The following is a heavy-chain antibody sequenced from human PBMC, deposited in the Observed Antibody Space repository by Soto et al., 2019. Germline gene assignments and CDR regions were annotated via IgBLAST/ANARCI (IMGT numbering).Heavy chain of an antibody. Sequence: EVQVVESGGGLVQPGGSLRLSCAGSGFTFGRHWMTWVRQAPGKGLEWVANIKEDGSEIYYVESVKGRFTISRDNAKNSVYLQMKSLRAEDMDLYYCARDTYCDGGQVLDYWGQGTLVTISS. V-gene: IGHV3-7*01. CDR3: ARDTYCDGGQVLDY. D-gene: IGHD4-17*01. J-gene: IGHJ4*02. CDR2: IKEDGSEI. CDR1: GFTFGRHW.